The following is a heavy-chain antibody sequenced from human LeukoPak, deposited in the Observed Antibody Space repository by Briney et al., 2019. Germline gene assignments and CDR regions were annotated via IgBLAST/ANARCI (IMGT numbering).Heavy chain of an antibody. CDR3: AISSGWYVFDY. D-gene: IGHD6-19*01. J-gene: IGHJ4*02. CDR1: GFTFSSYA. Sequence: GGPLRLSCAASGFTFSSYAMSWVRQAPGKGLEWVSAISGSGGSTYYADSVKGRFTISRDNSKNTLYLQMNSLRAEDTAVYYCAISSGWYVFDYWGQGTLVTVSS. V-gene: IGHV3-23*01. CDR2: ISGSGGST.